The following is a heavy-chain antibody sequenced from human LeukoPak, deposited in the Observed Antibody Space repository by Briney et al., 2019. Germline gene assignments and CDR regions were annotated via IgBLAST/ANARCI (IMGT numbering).Heavy chain of an antibody. CDR1: GGSISSYY. Sequence: PSETLSLICTVSGGSISSYYWSWIRQPAGKGLEWIGRIYTSGSTNYNPSLKSRVTMSVDTSKNQFSLKLSSVTAADTAVYYCARAAAVAGRGGVFDYWGQGTLVTVSS. V-gene: IGHV4-4*07. J-gene: IGHJ4*02. D-gene: IGHD6-19*01. CDR3: ARAAAVAGRGGVFDY. CDR2: IYTSGST.